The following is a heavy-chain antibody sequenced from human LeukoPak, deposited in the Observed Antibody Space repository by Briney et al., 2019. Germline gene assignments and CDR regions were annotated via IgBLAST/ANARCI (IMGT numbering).Heavy chain of an antibody. V-gene: IGHV1-69*04. CDR2: IIPNLGIA. D-gene: IGHD5-24*01. J-gene: IGHJ4*02. CDR3: ARERDGYNYD. Sequence: LVKVSCKASGGTFSSYTISWVRQAPGQGLEWMGRIIPNLGIANYAQKFQGRVTITADKSTSTAYMELSSLRSEDTAVYYCARERDGYNYDWGQGTLVTVSS. CDR1: GGTFSSYT.